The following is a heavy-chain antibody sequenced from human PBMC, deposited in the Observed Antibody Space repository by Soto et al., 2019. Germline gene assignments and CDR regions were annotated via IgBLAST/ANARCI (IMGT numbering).Heavy chain of an antibody. Sequence: ASVKVSCKASGYTFNRYYMHWVRQAPGQGLERMGMINPSGTITSYAQKFQGRVTMARDTSTSTLYMDLSSLTSEDTAVYYCTRGSFLEWSYMDVWGQGTTVTVSS. CDR3: TRGSFLEWSYMDV. CDR1: GYTFNRYY. D-gene: IGHD3-3*01. V-gene: IGHV1-46*02. CDR2: INPSGTIT. J-gene: IGHJ6*02.